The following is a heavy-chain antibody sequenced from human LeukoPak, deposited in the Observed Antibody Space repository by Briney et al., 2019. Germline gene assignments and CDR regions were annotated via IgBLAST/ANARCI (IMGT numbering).Heavy chain of an antibody. CDR2: ISNSGGST. J-gene: IGHJ3*02. D-gene: IGHD1-7*01. Sequence: PGGSLRLSCAASGFTFSSYAMSWVRQAPGKGLEWVSTISNSGGSTYYADSVKGRFTISRDNSKNSLYLQMNSLRAEDTAVYYCARERYNRNYRPAPAAFDIWGQGTMVTVSS. CDR3: ARERYNRNYRPAPAAFDI. V-gene: IGHV3-23*01. CDR1: GFTFSSYA.